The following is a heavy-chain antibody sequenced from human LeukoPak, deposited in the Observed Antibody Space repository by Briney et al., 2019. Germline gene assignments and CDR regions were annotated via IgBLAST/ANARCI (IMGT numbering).Heavy chain of an antibody. J-gene: IGHJ3*02. V-gene: IGHV3-74*01. CDR2: ILSDGSST. Sequence: GGSLRLSCAASGFTFSTYWTHWVRQAPGKGLVWVSRILSDGSSTSYADSVKGRFTISRDNAKNTLYLQMNSLRAEDTAVYYCARDRGYCSGGSCYSNAFDIWGQGTMVTVSS. CDR3: ARDRGYCSGGSCYSNAFDI. CDR1: GFTFSTYW. D-gene: IGHD2-15*01.